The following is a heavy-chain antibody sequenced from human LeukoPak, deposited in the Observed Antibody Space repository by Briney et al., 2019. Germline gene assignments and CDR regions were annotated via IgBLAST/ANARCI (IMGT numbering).Heavy chain of an antibody. D-gene: IGHD3-3*01. CDR1: GYTFTSYY. J-gene: IGHJ6*02. Sequence: ASVKVSCKASGYTFTSYYMHWVRQAPGQGLEWMGIINPSGGSTSYAQKFQGRVTMTRDTSTSTVYMELSSLRSEDTAVYYCARAKRFLEWFGRRCGMDVWGRGTTVTVSS. CDR2: INPSGGST. CDR3: ARAKRFLEWFGRRCGMDV. V-gene: IGHV1-46*01.